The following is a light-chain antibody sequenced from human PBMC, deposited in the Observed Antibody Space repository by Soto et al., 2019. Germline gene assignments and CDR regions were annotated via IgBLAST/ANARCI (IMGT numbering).Light chain of an antibody. CDR3: NSFTTSSTLV. V-gene: IGLV2-14*03. CDR1: SSDVGAYNY. J-gene: IGLJ2*01. Sequence: QSVLTQPASVSGSPGQSITISCTGTSSDVGAYNYVSWYQHHPGKAPKLMFYDVSNRPSGVSNRFSGSKSGNTASLTISGLQAEDEADYYCNSFTTSSTLVFGGGTKVTVL. CDR2: DVS.